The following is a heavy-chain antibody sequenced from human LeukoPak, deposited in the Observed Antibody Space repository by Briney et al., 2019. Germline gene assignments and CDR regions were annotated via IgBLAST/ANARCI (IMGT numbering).Heavy chain of an antibody. D-gene: IGHD1-1*01. Sequence: SETLSLTCTTSGVSINRFYWSWVRQPPGKGLEWIGNIYSGVPTYFNPSIKSRVTISVDTSKNQFSLNLTSVTAADTAMYYCVQTTGWPGFDYWGQGILVTVSS. J-gene: IGHJ4*02. V-gene: IGHV4-4*09. CDR3: VQTTGWPGFDY. CDR1: GVSINRFY. CDR2: IYSGVPT.